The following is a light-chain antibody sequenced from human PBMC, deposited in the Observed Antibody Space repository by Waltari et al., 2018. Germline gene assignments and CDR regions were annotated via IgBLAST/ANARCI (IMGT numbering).Light chain of an antibody. CDR1: ASNIGNNV. Sequence: QSVLTQPPSASGTPGQGVTISCSGGASNIGNNVVNWYQQVPGKAPKLLIYRSDRRPAGVPDRFSGSKSGTSASLAISGLLSEDEADYYCAAWDDSLNGRWVFGGGTKVTVL. J-gene: IGLJ3*02. CDR3: AAWDDSLNGRWV. CDR2: RSD. V-gene: IGLV1-44*01.